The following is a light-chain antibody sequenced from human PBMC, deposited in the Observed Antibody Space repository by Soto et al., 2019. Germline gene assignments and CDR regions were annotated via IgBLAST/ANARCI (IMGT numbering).Light chain of an antibody. CDR1: QSVSSN. J-gene: IGKJ4*01. CDR3: RQNNRWPLT. CDR2: GAS. V-gene: IGKV3-15*01. Sequence: EIVMTQSPATLSVSPGERATLSCRASQSVSSNLAWYQQKPGQAPRLLIYGASTRATDIAARISGSGSGTEFPLTISRLRSEVFGVYYCRQNNRWPLTSGGETRVKIK.